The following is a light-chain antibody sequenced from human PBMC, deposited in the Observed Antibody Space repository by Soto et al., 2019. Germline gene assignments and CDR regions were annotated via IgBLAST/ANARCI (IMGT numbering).Light chain of an antibody. Sequence: EIVLTQSPGTLSLSPGERATPSYTVSQSVSSSYLAWYQQKPGQAPRLLIYDVSNRATGIPARFSGSGSGTDFTLIIGSLEPEDFAVYYCHQRSNWPLTFGGGTKVDIK. V-gene: IGKV3D-20*02. CDR1: QSVSSSY. CDR3: HQRSNWPLT. J-gene: IGKJ4*01. CDR2: DVS.